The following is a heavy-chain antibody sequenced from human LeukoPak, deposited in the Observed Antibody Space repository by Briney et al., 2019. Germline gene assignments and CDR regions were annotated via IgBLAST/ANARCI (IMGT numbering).Heavy chain of an antibody. CDR2: ISSTSYYI. Sequence: GGSLILSCAASGFTFSSYSMNWVRQAPVQGLDWVSSISSTSYYIYYADSVKGRFTISRDNAKNSLYLQMNSLRAEDTAVYYCARMGYSGSYGFDYWGQGTLVTVSS. D-gene: IGHD1-26*01. V-gene: IGHV3-21*01. J-gene: IGHJ4*02. CDR1: GFTFSSYS. CDR3: ARMGYSGSYGFDY.